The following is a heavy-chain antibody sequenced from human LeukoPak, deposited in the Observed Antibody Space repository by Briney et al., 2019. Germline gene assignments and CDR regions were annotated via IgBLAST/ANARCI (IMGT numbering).Heavy chain of an antibody. D-gene: IGHD6-19*01. V-gene: IGHV3-74*01. CDR3: AAKKAGWNYFNY. CDR1: GFTFSRYW. CDR2: INSDGSST. J-gene: IGHJ4*02. Sequence: PGGSLRLSCAASGFTFSRYWMHWVRQAPGKGLVWVSRINSDGSSTSYAGSVKGRFTISRDNAKNTLYLQMNSLRAEDTAVYYCAAKKAGWNYFNYWGQGTLVTVSS.